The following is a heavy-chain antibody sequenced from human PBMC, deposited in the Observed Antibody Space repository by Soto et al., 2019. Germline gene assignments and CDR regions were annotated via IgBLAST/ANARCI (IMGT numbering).Heavy chain of an antibody. J-gene: IGHJ4*02. Sequence: GASVKLSCKASGYTFTSYGISWVRQAPGQGLEWMGWISAYNGNTKYAQKFQGRVTMTTDTSTSTAYMEVRSLRSDDTAVYYCARDAPPGLNAFRGQGTLDTVSS. CDR2: ISAYNGNT. V-gene: IGHV1-18*01. D-gene: IGHD2-2*01. CDR3: ARDAPPGLNAF. CDR1: GYTFTSYG.